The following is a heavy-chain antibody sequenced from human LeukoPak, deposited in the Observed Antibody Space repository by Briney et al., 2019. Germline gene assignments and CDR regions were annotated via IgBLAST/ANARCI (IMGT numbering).Heavy chain of an antibody. D-gene: IGHD6-19*01. J-gene: IGHJ4*02. CDR1: GDSVSSNSAA. V-gene: IGHV6-1*01. CDR2: TYYRSKWYN. CDR3: ARDVYSSGWPRFDY. Sequence: SQTLSLTCAISGDSVSSNSAAWNWLRQSPSRGLEWLGRTYYRSKWYNDYAVSVKSRITINPDTSKNQFSLQLNSVTPEDTAVYYCARDVYSSGWPRFDYWGQGTLVTVSS.